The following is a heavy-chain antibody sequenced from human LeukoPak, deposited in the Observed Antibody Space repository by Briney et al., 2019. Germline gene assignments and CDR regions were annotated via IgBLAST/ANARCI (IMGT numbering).Heavy chain of an antibody. CDR1: GYAFTTYW. J-gene: IGHJ4*02. CDR3: AIRAVSSSSSWYVFGD. CDR2: IYPGDSDT. D-gene: IGHD6-13*01. Sequence: GESLKTSCKGSGYAFTTYWIGWVRQMPGKGLEWMGIIYPGDSDTRYSPSFQGQVTISVDKSISTAYLQWSSLKASDTAMYYCAIRAVSSSSSWYVFGDWGQGTLVTVSS. V-gene: IGHV5-51*01.